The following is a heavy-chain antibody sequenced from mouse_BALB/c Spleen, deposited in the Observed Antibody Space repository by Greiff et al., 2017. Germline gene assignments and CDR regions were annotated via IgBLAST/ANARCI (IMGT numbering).Heavy chain of an antibody. V-gene: IGHV1S81*02. J-gene: IGHJ3*01. CDR2: INPSNGRT. Sequence: VQLQQSGPELVKPGASVKLSCKASGYTFTSYWMHWVKPPPAHGLEWIGEINPSNGRTNYNEKLKSKATLTVDKSSSTAYMQLSSLTSEDSAVYYCAPYYRYDDPFAYWGQGTLVTVSA. CDR3: APYYRYDDPFAY. D-gene: IGHD2-14*01. CDR1: GYTFTSYW.